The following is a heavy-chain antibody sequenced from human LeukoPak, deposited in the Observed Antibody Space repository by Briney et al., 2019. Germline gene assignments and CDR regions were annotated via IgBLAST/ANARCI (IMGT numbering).Heavy chain of an antibody. CDR3: ANYGSGSYRFDP. D-gene: IGHD3-10*01. V-gene: IGHV4-30-2*01. Sequence: TLSLTCAVSGGSISSGDYSWSWIRQPPGKGLEWIGYIYHSGSTYYNPSLKSRITISIDRSKNQFSLKLNSVTAADTAVYYCANYGSGSYRFDPWGQGTLVTVSS. CDR1: GGSISSGDYS. CDR2: IYHSGST. J-gene: IGHJ5*02.